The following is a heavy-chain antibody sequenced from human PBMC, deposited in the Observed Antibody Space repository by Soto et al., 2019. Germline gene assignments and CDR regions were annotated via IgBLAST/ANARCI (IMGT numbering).Heavy chain of an antibody. D-gene: IGHD6-13*01. J-gene: IGHJ6*02. CDR3: ARPGYSSSWHGYGMDV. CDR1: GYSFTSYW. Sequence: GESLKISCKGSGYSFTSYWIGWVRQMPGKGLEWMGIIYPGDSDTRYSPSFQGQVTISADKSISTAHLQWSSLKASDTAMYYCARPGYSSSWHGYGMDVWGQGTTVTVSS. V-gene: IGHV5-51*01. CDR2: IYPGDSDT.